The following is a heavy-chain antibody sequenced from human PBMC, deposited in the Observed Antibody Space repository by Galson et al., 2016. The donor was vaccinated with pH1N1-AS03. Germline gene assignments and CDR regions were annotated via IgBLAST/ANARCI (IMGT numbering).Heavy chain of an antibody. D-gene: IGHD6-13*01. Sequence: SLRLSCAASGFNFSASAMHWVRQTSGKGLEWIGRIRAKAYNYATEYAAPVRGRFTISKDDSKNTAFLQMNSLKIEDTAVCYCTRHPRRAAGGLGGFDPWGQGTPVTVSS. CDR3: TRHPRRAAGGLGGFDP. J-gene: IGHJ5*02. CDR2: IRAKAYNYAT. V-gene: IGHV3-73*01. CDR1: GFNFSASA.